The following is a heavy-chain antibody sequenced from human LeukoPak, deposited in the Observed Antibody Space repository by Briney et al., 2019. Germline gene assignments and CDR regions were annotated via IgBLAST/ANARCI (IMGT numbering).Heavy chain of an antibody. V-gene: IGHV3-21*01. Sequence: PGGSLRLSCAAPGFIFSVSDMVWARQAPGKGLEWVSTITHNSANIYYADSVKGRFSISRDNARNSLFLQMNSLRAEDTAVYYCARDPDLRAAPGTDLVWVSNWGQGTLVTVSS. CDR3: ARDPDLRAAPGTDLVWVSN. CDR2: ITHNSANI. J-gene: IGHJ4*02. CDR1: GFIFSVSD. D-gene: IGHD6-6*01.